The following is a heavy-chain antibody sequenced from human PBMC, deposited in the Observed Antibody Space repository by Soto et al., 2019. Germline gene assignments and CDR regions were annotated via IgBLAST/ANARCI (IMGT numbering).Heavy chain of an antibody. CDR3: ARDFRSDLSAPGAVFDD. V-gene: IGHV1-18*04. D-gene: IGHD3-3*01. CDR1: GNFFTGYG. J-gene: IGHJ4*02. Sequence: GKVSCTSSGNFFTGYGSAWVRQDPGQGLEWMGWISPYNGNTKYAQSFQVRVTMTTDTSTYTAYMGLRSLRSDDTAVYYCARDFRSDLSAPGAVFDDWGQGTVVTVSS. CDR2: ISPYNGNT.